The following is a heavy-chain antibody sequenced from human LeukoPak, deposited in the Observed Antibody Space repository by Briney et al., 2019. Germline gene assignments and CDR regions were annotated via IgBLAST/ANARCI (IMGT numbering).Heavy chain of an antibody. CDR1: GFTFDSFG. V-gene: IGHV3-48*01. CDR3: AKDRVGALLYFDF. CDR2: ISGSSVAI. J-gene: IGHJ4*02. Sequence: GGSLRLSCEVSGFTFDSFGLSWVRQAPGKGPEWIAYISGSSVAIYYADSVKGRFTISRDNAKNSLSLQMNSLRAEDTAVYYCAKDRVGALLYFDFWGQGTLVTVSS. D-gene: IGHD1-26*01.